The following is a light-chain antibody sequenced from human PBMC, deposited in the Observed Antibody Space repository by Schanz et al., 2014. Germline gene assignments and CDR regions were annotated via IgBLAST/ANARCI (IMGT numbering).Light chain of an antibody. CDR3: ATWDDSLNGPV. V-gene: IGLV1-44*01. CDR2: TNN. Sequence: QSVLTQPPSASGTPGQRVTISCSGSSSNIGRNTVNWYQQLPGTAPKLLIYTNNQRPSGVPDRFSGSKSGTSASLAISGLQSEDEAHYYCATWDDSLNGPVFGGGTKLTVL. CDR1: SSNIGRNT. J-gene: IGLJ3*02.